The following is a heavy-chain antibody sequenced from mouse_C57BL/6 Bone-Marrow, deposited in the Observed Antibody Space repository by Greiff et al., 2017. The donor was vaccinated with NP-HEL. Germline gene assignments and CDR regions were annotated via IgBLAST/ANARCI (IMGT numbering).Heavy chain of an antibody. CDR2: INPGSGGT. Sequence: QVQLQQSGAELVRPGTSVKVSCKASGYAFTNYLIEWVKQRPGQGLEWIGVINPGSGGTNYNEKFKGKATLTADKSSSTSYMPLSRLTSEDSAVYVWAREGDGYYRFAYWGQGTLVTVAA. CDR3: AREGDGYYRFAY. CDR1: GYAFTNYL. D-gene: IGHD2-3*01. V-gene: IGHV1-54*01. J-gene: IGHJ3*01.